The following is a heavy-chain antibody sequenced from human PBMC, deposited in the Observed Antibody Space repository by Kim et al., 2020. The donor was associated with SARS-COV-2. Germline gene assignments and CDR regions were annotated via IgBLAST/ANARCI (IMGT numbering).Heavy chain of an antibody. CDR2: IGTDGDT. D-gene: IGHD1-7*01. Sequence: GGSLRLSCAASGFTFSNYDMHWVRQGAGKRLEWISTIGTDGDTYYPDSKKGRFTISSENAKNYLHLQMNSLRAGDTAGYYCARAELYAMDVWGQGTTVTVSS. CDR1: GFTFSNYD. J-gene: IGHJ6*02. CDR3: ARAELYAMDV. V-gene: IGHV3-13*01.